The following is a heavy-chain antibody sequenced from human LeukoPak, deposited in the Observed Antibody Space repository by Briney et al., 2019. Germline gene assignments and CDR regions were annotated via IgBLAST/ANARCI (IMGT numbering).Heavy chain of an antibody. CDR2: ISSTGNTI. D-gene: IGHD3-10*01. J-gene: IGHJ4*02. Sequence: GRSLRLSCAASGFTFSSFEMNWVRQAPGKGLEWVSYISSTGNTIYYADSVKGRFTISRDNAKSSLYLRMNSLRAEDTAVYYCARDSSGNFIPDYFDYWGQGTLATVSS. CDR3: ARDSSGNFIPDYFDY. CDR1: GFTFSSFE. V-gene: IGHV3-48*03.